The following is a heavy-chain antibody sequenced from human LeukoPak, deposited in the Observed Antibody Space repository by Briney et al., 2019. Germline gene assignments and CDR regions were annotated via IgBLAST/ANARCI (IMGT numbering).Heavy chain of an antibody. CDR3: ARDMGAPNDY. Sequence: PGGSLRLSCAASGFTFSSYGMPWVRQAPGKGLEWVAFISYDGSNKYYADSVKGRFTISRDDSKNTLYLQMNSLRAEDTAVYYCARDMGAPNDYWGQGTLVTVSS. J-gene: IGHJ4*02. V-gene: IGHV3-30*03. CDR2: ISYDGSNK. CDR1: GFTFSSYG. D-gene: IGHD1-26*01.